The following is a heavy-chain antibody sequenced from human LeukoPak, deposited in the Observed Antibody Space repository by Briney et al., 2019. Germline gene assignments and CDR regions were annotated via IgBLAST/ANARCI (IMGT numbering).Heavy chain of an antibody. V-gene: IGHV3-23*01. CDR3: ARELEAAGTWGIDY. CDR2: ISGSGGST. D-gene: IGHD6-13*01. CDR1: GFTFSSYA. Sequence: GGSLRLSCAASGFTFSSYAMSWVRRAPGKGLEWVSAISGSGGSTYYADSVKGRSTISRDNSKNTLYLQMNSLRVEDTAVYYCARELEAAGTWGIDYWGQGTLVTVSS. J-gene: IGHJ4*02.